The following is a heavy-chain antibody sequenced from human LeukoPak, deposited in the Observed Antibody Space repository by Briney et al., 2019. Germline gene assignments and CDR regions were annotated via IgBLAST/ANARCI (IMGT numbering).Heavy chain of an antibody. CDR3: ARCSGSSTYHSDDY. Sequence: ASETLSLTCTVSGGSITSSGYYWGWIRQPPGKGLEWIASIHYSGITYYNPSLKSRVTISVDTSKNQFSLKLSSVTAAGTAVYYCARCSGSSTYHSDDYWGQGTLVTVSS. J-gene: IGHJ4*02. V-gene: IGHV4-39*01. CDR1: GGSITSSGYY. D-gene: IGHD2-15*01. CDR2: IHYSGIT.